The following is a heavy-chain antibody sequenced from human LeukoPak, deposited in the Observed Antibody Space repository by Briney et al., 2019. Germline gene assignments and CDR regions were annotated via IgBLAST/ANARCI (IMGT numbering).Heavy chain of an antibody. Sequence: GGSLRLSCAASGFTSRLFRMNSVRQAPGGGLGWGVNIDQSGARKNSVASVKGRFTIHRDNAKTSLFLEMSSLRADDTAVYFCARDVEGGTFDIWGQGTTVTVSS. V-gene: IGHV3-7*05. CDR1: GFTSRLFR. J-gene: IGHJ3*02. CDR3: ARDVEGGTFDI. D-gene: IGHD3-16*01. CDR2: IDQSGARK.